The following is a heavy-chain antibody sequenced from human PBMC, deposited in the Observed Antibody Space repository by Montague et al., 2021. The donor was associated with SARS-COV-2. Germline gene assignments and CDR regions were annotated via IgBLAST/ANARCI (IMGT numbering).Heavy chain of an antibody. CDR1: GFTFSSYE. J-gene: IGHJ4*02. CDR3: ARVKTGPYVPIDF. V-gene: IGHV3-48*03. Sequence: SLRLSCAASGFTFSSYEMNWVRQAPGKGLEWVSDINSGGITMYYADSVNGRFTISRDNSKNTLFLQMNSLRAEDTAVYFCARVKTGPYVPIDFWGQGTLVTVSS. D-gene: IGHD1-1*01. CDR2: INSGGITM.